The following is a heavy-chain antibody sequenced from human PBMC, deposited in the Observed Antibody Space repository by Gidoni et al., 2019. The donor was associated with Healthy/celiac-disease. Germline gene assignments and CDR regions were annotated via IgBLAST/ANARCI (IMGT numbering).Heavy chain of an antibody. CDR2: ISSSRSYI. Sequence: EVQLVESGGGLVKPGGSLRLSCAASGFTFSSSSLNWLRQAPGKGLEWVSSISSSRSYINYADSVKGRFTISRDNAKNSLYLQMNSLRAEDTAVYYWARDRGSSSWHGSVEDYYYYGMDVWGQGTTVTVSS. V-gene: IGHV3-21*01. D-gene: IGHD6-13*01. J-gene: IGHJ6*02. CDR3: ARDRGSSSWHGSVEDYYYYGMDV. CDR1: GFTFSSSS.